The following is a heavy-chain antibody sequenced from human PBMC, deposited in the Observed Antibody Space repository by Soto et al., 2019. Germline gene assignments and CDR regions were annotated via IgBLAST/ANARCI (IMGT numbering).Heavy chain of an antibody. CDR1: GDSVTSGSYY. V-gene: IGHV4-61*03. D-gene: IGHD3-22*01. J-gene: IGHJ4*02. CDR3: ARIFGERTDVPYYYDSSGSPKDY. CDR2: ISYTGRT. Sequence: PSETLSLTCIVSGDSVTSGSYYWTWLRQPPGKGLEWIGYISYTGRTKYNPSLQSRVTISVDTSKNDFSLNLSSVTAADTAVYYCARIFGERTDVPYYYDSSGSPKDYWGQGTLVTVSS.